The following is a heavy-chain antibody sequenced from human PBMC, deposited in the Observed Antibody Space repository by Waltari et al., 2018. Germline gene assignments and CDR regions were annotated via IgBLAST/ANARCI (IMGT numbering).Heavy chain of an antibody. CDR3: ARGRVNGYMDV. D-gene: IGHD3-10*01. J-gene: IGHJ6*03. Sequence: EVQLVESGGGLVQPGGSLRLSCAASGFTFSSYSMNWVRQAPGKGLEWISYISTSRSPIYYADSVKGRFTISRDNAKNSLYLQMNSLRAEDTAVYYCARGRVNGYMDVWGKGTTVTVSS. CDR2: ISTSRSPI. CDR1: GFTFSSYS. V-gene: IGHV3-48*04.